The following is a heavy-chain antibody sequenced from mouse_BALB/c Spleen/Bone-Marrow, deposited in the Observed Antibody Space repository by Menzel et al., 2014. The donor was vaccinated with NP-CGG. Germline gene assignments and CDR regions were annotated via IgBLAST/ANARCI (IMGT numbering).Heavy chain of an antibody. CDR3: ARDEGGNYDAMDY. V-gene: IGHV2-9*02. CDR1: GFSLTSYG. Sequence: VKVVESGPGLVAPSQSLSITCTVSGFSLTSYGVHWVRQPPGKGLEWLGVIWAGGSTNYNSALMSRLSISKDNSKSQVFLKMNSLQTDDTAMYYCARDEGGNYDAMDYWDQGTSVTVSS. CDR2: IWAGGST. J-gene: IGHJ4*01. D-gene: IGHD2-1*01.